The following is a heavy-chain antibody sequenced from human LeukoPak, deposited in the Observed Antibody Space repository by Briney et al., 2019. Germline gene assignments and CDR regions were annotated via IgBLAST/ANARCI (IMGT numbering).Heavy chain of an antibody. CDR2: TYYRSKFYN. V-gene: IGHV6-1*01. CDR1: GDSVSSNSCA. CDR3: ASGTHANGWSN. J-gene: IGHJ4*02. Sequence: SQTLSLTCAISGDSVSSNSCAWNWIRQSPSRGLEWLGRTYYRSKFYNDYAPSVKSRITINPDTSKNQFSLQLNSVTPEDTAVYYCASGTHANGWSNWSQGTLVTVSS. D-gene: IGHD6-19*01.